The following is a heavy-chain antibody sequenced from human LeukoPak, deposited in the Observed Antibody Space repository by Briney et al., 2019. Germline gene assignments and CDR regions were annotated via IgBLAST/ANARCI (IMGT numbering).Heavy chain of an antibody. CDR3: AGVGYYYYYMDV. Sequence: ASVKVSCKASGYTFTGYYMHWVRQAPGQGLEWMGRINPNSGGTNYAQKFQGRVTMTRDTSISTAYMELSRLRSDDTAVYYCAGVGYYYYYMDVWGKGTTVTVSS. D-gene: IGHD3-16*01. CDR1: GYTFTGYY. J-gene: IGHJ6*03. CDR2: INPNSGGT. V-gene: IGHV1-2*06.